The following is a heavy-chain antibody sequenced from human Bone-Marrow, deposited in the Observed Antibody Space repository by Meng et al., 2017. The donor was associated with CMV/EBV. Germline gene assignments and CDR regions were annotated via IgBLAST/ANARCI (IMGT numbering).Heavy chain of an antibody. Sequence: ASVKVSCKASGYTFASYGINWVRQAPGQGLEWMGWIGAYNGNTNYAQKLQGRVTMTTDTSTSTAYMELRSLRSDDTAVYYCARDPSTKYYDSSGDDYWGQGTLVTVSS. CDR2: IGAYNGNT. D-gene: IGHD3-22*01. CDR3: ARDPSTKYYDSSGDDY. CDR1: GYTFASYG. V-gene: IGHV1-18*01. J-gene: IGHJ4*02.